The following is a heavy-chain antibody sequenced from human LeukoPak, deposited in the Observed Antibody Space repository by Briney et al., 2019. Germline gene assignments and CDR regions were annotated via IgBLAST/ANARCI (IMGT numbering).Heavy chain of an antibody. CDR2: INPNSGGT. D-gene: IGHD6-19*01. J-gene: IGHJ6*02. CDR3: ARENSAGRGYYYGMDV. V-gene: IGHV1-2*02. Sequence: GASVKVSCKASGYTFTGYYMHWVRQAPGQGLEWMGWINPNSGGTNYAQKLQGRVTKTTDTSTSTAYMELRSLRSDDTAVYYCARENSAGRGYYYGMDVWGQGTTVTVSS. CDR1: GYTFTGYY.